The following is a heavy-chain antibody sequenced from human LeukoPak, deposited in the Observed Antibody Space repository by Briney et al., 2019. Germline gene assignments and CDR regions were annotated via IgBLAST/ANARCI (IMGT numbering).Heavy chain of an antibody. Sequence: SETLSLTCTVSGGSVSSGGYFWTSIRQHRGKGVEWSGYIYYSESAYYNPSLKSRVTISVDTSKNQFSLNLSSVTAADTAVYYCARGGGGIFGAVFDYWGQGILSPSPQ. D-gene: IGHD3-3*01. CDR2: IYYSESA. J-gene: IGHJ4*02. CDR3: ARGGGGIFGAVFDY. CDR1: GGSVSSGGYF. V-gene: IGHV4-31*03.